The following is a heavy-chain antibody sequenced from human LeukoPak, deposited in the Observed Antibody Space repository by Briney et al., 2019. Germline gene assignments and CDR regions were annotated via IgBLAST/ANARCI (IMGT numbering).Heavy chain of an antibody. Sequence: SGPALVKPTQTLTLTCTFSGFSLSTSGMCVSWIRQPPVKALEWLARIDWDDDKYYSTSLKTRLTISKDTSKNQVVLTMTNMDPVDTATYYCARIHYYDSSGYYPLFDYWGQGTLVTVSS. CDR3: ARIHYYDSSGYYPLFDY. J-gene: IGHJ4*02. CDR1: GFSLSTSGMC. D-gene: IGHD3-22*01. V-gene: IGHV2-70*11. CDR2: IDWDDDK.